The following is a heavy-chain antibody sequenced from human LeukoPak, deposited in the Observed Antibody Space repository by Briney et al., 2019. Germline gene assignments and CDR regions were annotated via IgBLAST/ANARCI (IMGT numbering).Heavy chain of an antibody. CDR3: ARWTGSSGSVDY. V-gene: IGHV4-59*01. D-gene: IGHD6-19*01. CDR2: IYYGGST. J-gene: IGHJ4*02. CDR1: GGSISSYY. Sequence: SETLSLTCIDPGGSISSYYWSWIRPPPGTGLEWIGYIYYGGSTNDHLSLKSRDTISVDTSKNQFSLKLSSVTAADTAVYYCARWTGSSGSVDYWGQGTLVTVSS.